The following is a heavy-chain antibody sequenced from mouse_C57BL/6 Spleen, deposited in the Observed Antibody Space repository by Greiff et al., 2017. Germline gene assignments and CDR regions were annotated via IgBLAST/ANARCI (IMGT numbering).Heavy chain of an antibody. V-gene: IGHV5-17*01. J-gene: IGHJ4*01. Sequence: EVKLVESGGGLVKPGGSLKLSCAASGFTFSDYGMHWVRQAPEKGLEWVAYISSGSSTIYYADTVKGRFTISRDNAKNTLFLQMTSLRSEDTAMYYCARGGVIVKRAMDYWGQGTSVTVSS. CDR2: ISSGSSTI. CDR1: GFTFSDYG. D-gene: IGHD2-5*01. CDR3: ARGGVIVKRAMDY.